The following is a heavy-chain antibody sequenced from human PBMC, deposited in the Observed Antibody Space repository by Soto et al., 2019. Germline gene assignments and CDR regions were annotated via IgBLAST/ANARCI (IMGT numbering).Heavy chain of an antibody. CDR2: ISGSGGST. Sequence: GGSLRLSCAASGFTFSSYAMSWVRQAPGKGLEWVSAISGSGGSTYYADSVKGRFTISRDNSKNTLYLQMNSLRAEDTAVYYCAKDQDEGWFGELFDYWGQGTLVTVSS. CDR3: AKDQDEGWFGELFDY. V-gene: IGHV3-23*01. D-gene: IGHD3-10*01. J-gene: IGHJ4*02. CDR1: GFTFSSYA.